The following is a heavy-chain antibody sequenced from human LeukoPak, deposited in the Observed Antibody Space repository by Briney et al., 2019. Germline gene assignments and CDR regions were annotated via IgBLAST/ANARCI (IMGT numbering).Heavy chain of an antibody. D-gene: IGHD5-12*01. CDR1: GYTFTGYY. CDR2: INPSGGST. CDR3: ARLFRSGYDSWGAFDI. V-gene: IGHV1-46*01. Sequence: ASVKVSCKASGYTFTGYYMHWVRQAPGQGLEWMGIINPSGGSTSYAQKFQGRVTMTRDTSTSTVYMELSSLRSEDTAVYYCARLFRSGYDSWGAFDIWGQGTMVTVSS. J-gene: IGHJ3*02.